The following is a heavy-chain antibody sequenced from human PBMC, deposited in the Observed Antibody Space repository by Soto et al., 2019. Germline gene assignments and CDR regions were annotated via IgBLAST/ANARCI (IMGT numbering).Heavy chain of an antibody. CDR1: GFTFSNYD. Sequence: GGSLRLSCTASGFTFSNYDMHWVRQTPGMGLQWVANINVAGNTFYPVSVKGRFTISRENAKNSLYLHINSLRAEDTAVYYCTRTADFTSAFDIWGQGTMVTVSS. J-gene: IGHJ3*02. CDR2: INVAGNT. D-gene: IGHD2-21*02. CDR3: TRTADFTSAFDI. V-gene: IGHV3-13*01.